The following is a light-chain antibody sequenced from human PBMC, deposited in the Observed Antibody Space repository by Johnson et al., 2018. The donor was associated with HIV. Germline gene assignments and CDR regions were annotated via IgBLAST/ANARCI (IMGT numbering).Light chain of an antibody. Sequence: QSILTQPPSVSAAPGQKVTISCSGSSSNIGNNYVSWYQQLPVSAPKLLIYDNNKRPSGIPDRFSASKSGTSATLGITGLQTEDEADYYCGTWDSSLSGGLYVFGTGTRVTVL. CDR3: GTWDSSLSGGLYV. CDR2: DNN. J-gene: IGLJ1*01. V-gene: IGLV1-51*01. CDR1: SSNIGNNY.